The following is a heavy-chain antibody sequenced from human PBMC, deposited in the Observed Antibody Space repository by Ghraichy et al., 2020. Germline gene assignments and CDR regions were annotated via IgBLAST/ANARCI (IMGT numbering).Heavy chain of an antibody. CDR3: AKPPSFYDPSEFYTSFDY. D-gene: IGHD3-22*01. J-gene: IGHJ4*02. CDR1: GFSFSSHA. Sequence: GGSLRLSCATSGFSFSSHAMTWVRQAPGKGLEWVAVITGSGGDTYYADSVKGRFIISRDNSQNTLFLQMNSLRAEDTALYYCAKPPSFYDPSEFYTSFDYWGRGTLVTVSS. V-gene: IGHV3-23*01. CDR2: ITGSGGDT.